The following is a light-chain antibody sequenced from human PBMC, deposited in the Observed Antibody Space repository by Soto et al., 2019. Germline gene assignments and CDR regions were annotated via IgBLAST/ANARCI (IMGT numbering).Light chain of an antibody. CDR3: QSYDSSMTGYV. Sequence: QSVLAQPPSISGAPVQRVTISCTGSSSNIGAGYDVHWYQQLPGTAPKVLIYADSNRPSGVPDRFSGSKSDTSASLAITGLEAEDEADYYCQSYDSSMTGYVFGTGTKVTVL. CDR1: SSNIGAGYD. CDR2: ADS. J-gene: IGLJ1*01. V-gene: IGLV1-40*01.